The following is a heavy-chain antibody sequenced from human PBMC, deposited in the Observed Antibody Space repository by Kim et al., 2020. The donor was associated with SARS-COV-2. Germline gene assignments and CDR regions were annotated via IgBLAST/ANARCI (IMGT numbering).Heavy chain of an antibody. CDR3: AKEILWDYGGYWSYYYYGMDV. J-gene: IGHJ6*02. CDR2: ISYDGSSK. V-gene: IGHV3-30*18. D-gene: IGHD4-17*01. CDR1: GFTFSSYG. Sequence: GGSLRLSCAASGFTFSSYGMHWVRQAPGKGLEWVSVISYDGSSKYYADSVKGRFTISRDNSKNTLYLQMNSLRAEDTAVYYCAKEILWDYGGYWSYYYYGMDVWGQGTTVTVSS.